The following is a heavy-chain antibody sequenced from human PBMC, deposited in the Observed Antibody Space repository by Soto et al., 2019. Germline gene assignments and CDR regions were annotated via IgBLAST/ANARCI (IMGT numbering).Heavy chain of an antibody. CDR1: GYTFTSYD. CDR3: ARDIVVVPAAIYYYYYYGMDV. V-gene: IGHV1-8*01. J-gene: IGHJ6*02. CDR2: MNPNSGNT. Sequence: ASVKVSCKASGYTFTSYDINWVRQAIGQGLEWMGWMNPNSGNTGYAQKFQGRVTMTRNTSISTAYMELSSLRSEDTAVYYCARDIVVVPAAIYYYYYYGMDVWGQGTTVTVSS. D-gene: IGHD2-2*02.